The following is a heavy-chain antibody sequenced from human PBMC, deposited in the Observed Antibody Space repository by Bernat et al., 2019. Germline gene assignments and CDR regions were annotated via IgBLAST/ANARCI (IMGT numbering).Heavy chain of an antibody. CDR3: ARGRPGGGTGTTDY. CDR2: MNPNSGNT. CDR1: GYTFTSYD. D-gene: IGHD1-7*01. V-gene: IGHV1-8*01. J-gene: IGHJ4*02. Sequence: QVQLVQSGAEVKKPGASEKVSCKASGYTFTSYDINWVRQATGQGLEWMGWMNPNSGNTGYAQKFTGRVSMTRNTSRSTANLLLSSLRAEDTAVYYCARGRPGGGTGTTDYWDQGTLVTVSS.